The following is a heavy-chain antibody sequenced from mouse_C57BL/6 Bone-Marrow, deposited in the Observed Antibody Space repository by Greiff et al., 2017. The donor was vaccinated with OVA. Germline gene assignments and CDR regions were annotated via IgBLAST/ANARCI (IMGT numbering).Heavy chain of an antibody. CDR2: IYPGSGST. J-gene: IGHJ4*01. CDR3: AMGSSYAMDY. V-gene: IGHV1-55*01. Sequence: QVQLKQPGAELVKPGASVKMSCKASGYTFTSYWITWVKQRPGQGLEWIGDIYPGSGSTNYNEKFKSKATLTVDKSSSTAYMQLSSLTSEDSAVYYCAMGSSYAMDYWGQGTSVTVSS. CDR1: GYTFTSYW. D-gene: IGHD1-1*01.